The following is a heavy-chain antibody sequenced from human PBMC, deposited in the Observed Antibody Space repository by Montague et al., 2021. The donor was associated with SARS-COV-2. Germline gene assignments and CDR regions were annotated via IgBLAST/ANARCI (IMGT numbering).Heavy chain of an antibody. V-gene: IGHV2-5*02. J-gene: IGHJ5*02. CDR1: GFSLSTSEVG. CDR3: AHFGILRYFDP. Sequence: PALVKPTQTLTLTCTFSGFSLSTSEVGVGWIRQPPGKAPEFLALIYGXDDNRYKPSLKSRLTITKVTSKNQVVLTMTNVDPVDTATYYCAHFGILRYFDPWGQGTLVTV. CDR2: IYGXDDN. D-gene: IGHD3-9*01.